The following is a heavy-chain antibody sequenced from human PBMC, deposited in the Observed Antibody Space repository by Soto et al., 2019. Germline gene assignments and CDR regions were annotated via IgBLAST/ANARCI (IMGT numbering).Heavy chain of an antibody. CDR2: IYWDDDK. V-gene: IGHV2-5*02. CDR1: GFSLSTSGVG. Sequence: QITLKESGPTLVKPTQTLTLTCTFSGFSLSTSGVGVGWIRQPPGKALEWLALIYWDDDKRYSPSLKSRLTNTNDTAKKQVVLTKTNMDPVDTATYFSAHSLYEYVWGTNWFDPWGQGTLVTVSS. CDR3: AHSLYEYVWGTNWFDP. J-gene: IGHJ5*02. D-gene: IGHD3-16*01.